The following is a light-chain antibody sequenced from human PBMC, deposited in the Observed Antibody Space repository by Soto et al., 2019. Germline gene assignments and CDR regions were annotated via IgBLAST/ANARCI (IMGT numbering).Light chain of an antibody. Sequence: EIVMTQPPATLSVSPGEGATLSCRASQSISSNLAWYQQKPGQAPRLLITGASTRATGIAARISGSGSGTEFTLTISSLQSEDFAVYYCQQYNNWPWTFGQGTKV. CDR3: QQYNNWPWT. CDR2: GAS. CDR1: QSISSN. J-gene: IGKJ1*01. V-gene: IGKV3-15*01.